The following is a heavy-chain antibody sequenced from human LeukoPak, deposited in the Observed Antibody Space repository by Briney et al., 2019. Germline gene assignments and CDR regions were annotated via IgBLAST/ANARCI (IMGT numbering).Heavy chain of an antibody. CDR1: GFTFDDYG. J-gene: IGHJ3*02. CDR3: ARSPLRWELQAIGAFDI. CDR2: INWNGGSI. V-gene: IGHV3-20*04. Sequence: RPGGSLRLSCAASGFTFDDYGMSWVRQAPGMGLEWVSGINWNGGSIGYADSAKGRFTISRDNAKNSLYLQMNSLRAEDTALYYCARSPLRWELQAIGAFDIWGQGTMVTVSS. D-gene: IGHD1-26*01.